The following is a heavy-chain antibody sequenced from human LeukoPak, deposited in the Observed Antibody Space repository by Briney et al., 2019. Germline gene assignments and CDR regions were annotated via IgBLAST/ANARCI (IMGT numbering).Heavy chain of an antibody. V-gene: IGHV3-53*01. J-gene: IGHJ4*02. Sequence: GGSLRLSCAASGFTVSSSYMSWVRQAPGKGLESVSLIYSGGSTYYAASVKGRFTISRDNSKNTLYLQMNSLRPEDTAVYYCAKGYNYAYEYWGQGTLVTVSS. D-gene: IGHD5-18*01. CDR3: AKGYNYAYEY. CDR1: GFTVSSSY. CDR2: IYSGGST.